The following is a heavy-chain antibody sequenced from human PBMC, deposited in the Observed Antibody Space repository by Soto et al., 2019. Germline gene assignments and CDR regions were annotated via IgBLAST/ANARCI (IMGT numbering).Heavy chain of an antibody. Sequence: QVQLVESGGGVVQPGRSLRLSCAASGFTFSSYGMHWVRQAPGKGLEWVAVISYDGSNKYYADSVKGRFTISRDNSKNTLYLQMNSLRAEDTAVYYCAKEGGIAVAGGRGLDCMDVWGRGTTVTVSS. V-gene: IGHV3-30*18. CDR3: AKEGGIAVAGGRGLDCMDV. CDR2: ISYDGSNK. D-gene: IGHD6-19*01. CDR1: GFTFSSYG. J-gene: IGHJ6*02.